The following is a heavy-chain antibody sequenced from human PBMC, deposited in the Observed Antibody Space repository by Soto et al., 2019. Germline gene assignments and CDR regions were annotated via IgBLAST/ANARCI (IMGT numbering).Heavy chain of an antibody. CDR1: GFTFSSYA. J-gene: IGHJ6*02. D-gene: IGHD3-10*02. CDR3: GKTGASALFGSAPPDV. V-gene: IGHV3-23*01. Sequence: GGSLRLSCAASGFTFSSYAMSWVRQAPGKGLEWVSAISGSGGSTYCAGSVKGRFTISRDNSKNTLYLQMNRLRAEDTAVYYCGKTGASALFGSAPPDVWGQGTTVTVSS. CDR2: ISGSGGST.